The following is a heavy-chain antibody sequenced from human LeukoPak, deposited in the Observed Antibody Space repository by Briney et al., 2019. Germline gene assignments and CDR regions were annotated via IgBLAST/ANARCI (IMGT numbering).Heavy chain of an antibody. V-gene: IGHV3-30*02. J-gene: IGHJ4*02. CDR1: GFRFSDYG. CDR3: ASGDSSRPYGDFDY. CDR2: IRYDASDK. Sequence: GGSLRLSCVASGFRFSDYGMHWVRQAPGKGLEWVAFIRYDASDKYYADSVKGRFTISRDNSKNTLFLQMNTLRAEDTAVYYCASGDSSRPYGDFDYWGQGTLVTVSS. D-gene: IGHD3-22*01.